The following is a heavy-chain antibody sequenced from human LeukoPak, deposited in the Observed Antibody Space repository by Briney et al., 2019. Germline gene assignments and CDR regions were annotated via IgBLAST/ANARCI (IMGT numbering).Heavy chain of an antibody. CDR2: ISSSGSTI. CDR1: GFTFGDYY. CDR3: ARGMGATDLTLYFDY. J-gene: IGHJ4*02. V-gene: IGHV3-11*04. Sequence: GGSLRLSCAASGFTFGDYYMSWIRQAPGKGLEWVSYISSSGSTIYYADSVKGRFTISRDNAKNSLYLQMNSLRAEDTAVYYCARGMGATDLTLYFDYWGQGTLVTVSS. D-gene: IGHD1-26*01.